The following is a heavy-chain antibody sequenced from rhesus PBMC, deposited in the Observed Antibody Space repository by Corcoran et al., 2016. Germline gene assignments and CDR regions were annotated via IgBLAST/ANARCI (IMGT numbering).Heavy chain of an antibody. CDR2: IQSNRGRT. Sequence: QVQLQESGPGLVRPSETLSLPSAALGGPFRRFWWCGRRQPPAQGREWIGEIQSNRGRTNNNPPLRRQETIYKDASNNEHALKMNSVTGADTAVYYWAREGAGGQGANSLDVWGRGVLVPVSS. V-gene: IGHV4-80*01. D-gene: IGHD6S26*01. J-gene: IGHJ5-2*02. CDR1: GGPFRRFW. CDR3: AREGAGGQGANSLDV.